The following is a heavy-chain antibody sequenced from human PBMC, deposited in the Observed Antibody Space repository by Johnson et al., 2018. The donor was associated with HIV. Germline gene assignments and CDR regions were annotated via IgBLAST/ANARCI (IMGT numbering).Heavy chain of an antibody. CDR2: IFSGGST. D-gene: IGHD5-24*01. CDR1: GFTVSSNY. J-gene: IGHJ3*02. Sequence: VQLVESGGGLVQPGGYLRLSCAASGFTVSSNYMTWVRQAPGKGLEWVSVIFSGGSTYYADSVKGRFTISRYNSKNTLFLQMNSRRADETALYYCARACRDGYTCDAFDIWGQGTMVTVSS. V-gene: IGHV3-66*01. CDR3: ARACRDGYTCDAFDI.